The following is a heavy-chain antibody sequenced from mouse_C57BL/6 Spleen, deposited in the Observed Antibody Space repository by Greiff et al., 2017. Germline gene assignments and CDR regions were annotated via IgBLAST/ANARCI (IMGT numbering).Heavy chain of an antibody. J-gene: IGHJ4*01. D-gene: IGHD1-1*01. CDR3: AATVVANAMDY. CDR1: GFSLTSYG. CDR2: IWGGGST. V-gene: IGHV2-5*01. Sequence: QVQLQQSGPGLVQPSQSLSITCTVSGFSLTSYGVPWVRQSPGKGLEWLGVIWGGGSTDYNAAFMARLSITKDNSKSEVFFKMNSLQADDTAIYYWAATVVANAMDYWGQGTTVTGSS.